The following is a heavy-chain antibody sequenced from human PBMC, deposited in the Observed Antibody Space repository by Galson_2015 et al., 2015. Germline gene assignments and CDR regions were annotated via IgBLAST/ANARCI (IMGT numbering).Heavy chain of an antibody. CDR2: IGEDGSEK. J-gene: IGHJ2*01. D-gene: IGHD6-25*01. CDR3: ARHPLKRWYFDL. V-gene: IGHV3-7*05. Sequence: SLRLSCAASGFTFSRYWMTWVRQAPGKGLEWVGNIGEDGSEKYYGDSVRGRFTLSRDNAKNSLYLEMRSLRAEDTAVYSCARHPLKRWYFDLWGRGTLVTVSS. CDR1: GFTFSRYW.